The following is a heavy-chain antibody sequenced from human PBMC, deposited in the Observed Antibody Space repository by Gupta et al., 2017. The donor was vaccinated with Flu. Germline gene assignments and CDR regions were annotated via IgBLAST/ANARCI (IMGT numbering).Heavy chain of an antibody. CDR2: IWYDGSNK. Sequence: QVQLVESGGGVVQPGRSLRLSCAASGFTFSSYGMHWVRQAPGKGLEWVAVIWYDGSNKYYADSVKGRFTISRDNSKNTLYLQMNSLRAEDTAVYYCARADQSGVVEEPYGMDVWGQGTTVTVSS. CDR3: ARADQSGVVEEPYGMDV. CDR1: GFTFSSYG. V-gene: IGHV3-33*01. D-gene: IGHD3-3*01. J-gene: IGHJ6*02.